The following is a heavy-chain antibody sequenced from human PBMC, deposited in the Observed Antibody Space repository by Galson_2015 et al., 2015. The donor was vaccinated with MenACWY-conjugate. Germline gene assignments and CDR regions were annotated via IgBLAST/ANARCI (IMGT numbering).Heavy chain of an antibody. J-gene: IGHJ1*01. V-gene: IGHV3-53*01. CDR3: VRLAEYFQN. CDR1: GFTVSSNY. Sequence: SLRLSCAASGFTVSSNYMTWVRQAPGKGLEWVSLIYSGGDTYYADSVKGRFTISRDSSKNTLYLQLNSLRADDTAVYYCVRLAEYFQNWGQGTLVTVSS. CDR2: IYSGGDT.